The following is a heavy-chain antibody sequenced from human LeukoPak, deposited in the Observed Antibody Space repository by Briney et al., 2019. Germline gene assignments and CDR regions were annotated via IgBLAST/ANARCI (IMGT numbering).Heavy chain of an antibody. V-gene: IGHV1-46*01. CDR3: ARGPGGRRGYYPLEDDYYYHYMDV. J-gene: IGHJ6*03. CDR2: INPSGGST. D-gene: IGHD3-22*01. Sequence: ASVKVSCKASGYTFSSYGISWVRQAPGQGLEWMGIINPSGGSTSYAQKFQGRVTMTRDMSTSTVYMELRSLRSGDTAVYYCARGPGGRRGYYPLEDDYYYHYMDVWGKGTTVTVSS. CDR1: GYTFSSYG.